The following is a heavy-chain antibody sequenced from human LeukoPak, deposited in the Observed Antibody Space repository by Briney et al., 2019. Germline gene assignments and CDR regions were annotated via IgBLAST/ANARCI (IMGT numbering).Heavy chain of an antibody. V-gene: IGHV1-24*01. CDR2: FDPEDGET. CDR3: ARGRHCSSTSCYWDSNNWFDP. D-gene: IGHD2-2*01. J-gene: IGHJ5*02. Sequence: ASVKVSCKVSGYTLTELSMHWVRQAPGKGLEWMGGFDPEDGETIYAQKFQGRVTMTEDTSTDTAYMELSSLRSEDTAVYYCARGRHCSSTSCYWDSNNWFDPWGQGTLVTVSS. CDR1: GYTLTELS.